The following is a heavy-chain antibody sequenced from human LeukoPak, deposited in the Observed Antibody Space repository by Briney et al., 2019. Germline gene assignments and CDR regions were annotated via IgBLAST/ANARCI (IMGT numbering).Heavy chain of an antibody. D-gene: IGHD5-12*01. V-gene: IGHV4-59*08. CDR3: ARHSTRGLQLKS. Sequence: SETLSLTCTVSGGSTSSYYWSWIRQPPGKGLEWIGQIYYSGSTSYNPSLKSRVTISVDTSKNQFSPKLHSVTAADTAVYYCARHSTRGLQLKSWGQGTLVTVSS. CDR2: IYYSGST. J-gene: IGHJ5*02. CDR1: GGSTSSYY.